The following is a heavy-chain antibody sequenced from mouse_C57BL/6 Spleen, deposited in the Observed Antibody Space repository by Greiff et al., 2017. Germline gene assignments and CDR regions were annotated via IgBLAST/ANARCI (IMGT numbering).Heavy chain of an antibody. CDR2: ISAGGSYT. CDR1: GFTFSSYA. D-gene: IGHD2-3*01. CDR3: EREGYSPFAY. J-gene: IGHJ3*01. Sequence: EVKLMESGGGLVKPGGSLKLSCAASGFTFSSYAMSWVRQTPEKRLEWVATISAGGSYTYYPDNVKGRFTISRDNAKNKLYLQMSHLKSEDTAMYYCEREGYSPFAYWGQGTLVTVSA. V-gene: IGHV5-4*01.